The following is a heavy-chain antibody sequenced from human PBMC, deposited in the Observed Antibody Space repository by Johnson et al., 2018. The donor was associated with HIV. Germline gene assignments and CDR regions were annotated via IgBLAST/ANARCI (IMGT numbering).Heavy chain of an antibody. V-gene: IGHV3-13*01. CDR1: GFTFSSYD. D-gene: IGHD1-26*01. CDR2: IGTAGET. CDR3: AKDREDAFDI. J-gene: IGHJ3*02. Sequence: VQLVESGGGLVQPGGSLRLSCAASGFTFSSYDMHWVRQATGKGLEWVSAIGTAGETYYADSVKGRFTISRDNSKNTLYLQMNSLRAEDTAVYYCAKDREDAFDIWGQGTMVTVSS.